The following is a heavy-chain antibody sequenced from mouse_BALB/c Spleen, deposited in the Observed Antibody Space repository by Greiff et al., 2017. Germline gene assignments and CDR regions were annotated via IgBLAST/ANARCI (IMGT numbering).Heavy chain of an antibody. Sequence: DVKLVQSGGGLVKPGGSLKLSCAASGFTFSSYAMSWVRQTPEKRLEWVASISDGGSYTYYPDSVKGRFTISIDNAKNNLYLQISSLKSEDTAMFYCARGENYRFADWGQGTLVTVSA. CDR1: GFTFSSYA. V-gene: IGHV5-6-4*01. CDR2: ISDGGSYT. CDR3: ARGENYRFAD. D-gene: IGHD2-12*01. J-gene: IGHJ3*01.